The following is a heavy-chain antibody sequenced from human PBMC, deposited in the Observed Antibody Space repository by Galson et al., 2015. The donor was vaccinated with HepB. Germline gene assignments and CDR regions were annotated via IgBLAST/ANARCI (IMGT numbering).Heavy chain of an antibody. CDR3: AKEGIMGFYLDV. D-gene: IGHD3-16*01. Sequence: SLRLSCAASGFTFSSYGMHWVRQAPGKGLEWVAVISYDGSNKYYADSVKGRFTISRDNSKNTLYLQMNSLRAEDTAVYYCAKEGIMGFYLDVWGKGTTVTVSS. J-gene: IGHJ6*03. V-gene: IGHV3-30*18. CDR2: ISYDGSNK. CDR1: GFTFSSYG.